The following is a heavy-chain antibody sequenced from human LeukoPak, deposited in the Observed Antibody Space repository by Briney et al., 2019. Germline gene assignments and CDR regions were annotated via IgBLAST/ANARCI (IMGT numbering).Heavy chain of an antibody. J-gene: IGHJ4*02. CDR2: IIPIFGTA. D-gene: IGHD2-15*01. CDR3: ARQAGYCSGGSCYPDYDY. V-gene: IGHV1-69*05. Sequence: SVKVSCKASGGTFSSYAISWVRQAPGQGLEWMGRIIPIFGTANYAQKFQGRVTITTDESTSTAYMELSSLRSEDTAVYYCARQAGYCSGGSCYPDYDYCGQGTLVTVSS. CDR1: GGTFSSYA.